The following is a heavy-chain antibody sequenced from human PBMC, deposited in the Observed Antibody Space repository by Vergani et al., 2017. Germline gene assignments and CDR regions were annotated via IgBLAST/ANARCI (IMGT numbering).Heavy chain of an antibody. J-gene: IGHJ5*02. CDR1: GFTVSSNY. CDR2: IYSGGST. CDR3: AKDCSGWLGPENLFDP. D-gene: IGHD6-19*01. Sequence: EVQLVESGGGLVQPGGSLRLSCAASGFTVSSNYMSWVRQAPGKGLEWVSVIYSGGSTYYADSVKGRFTISRDNSKNTLYLQMNSLRAEDTAVYYCAKDCSGWLGPENLFDPWGQGTLVTVSA. V-gene: IGHV3-66*01.